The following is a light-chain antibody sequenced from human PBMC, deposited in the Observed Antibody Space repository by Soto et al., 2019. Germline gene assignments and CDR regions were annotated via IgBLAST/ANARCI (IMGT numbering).Light chain of an antibody. CDR2: AAS. CDR3: QQSYNVFSWT. V-gene: IGKV1-39*01. J-gene: IGKJ1*01. Sequence: DIQMTQSPSSLSTSVGDRVTITCLASQSIGSYLNWYRQKPGKSPELLIYAASILQSEVPSRFRGSGSGTDFTLTISSLQTEDFASYYCQQSYNVFSWTFGEGAKVDIK. CDR1: QSIGSY.